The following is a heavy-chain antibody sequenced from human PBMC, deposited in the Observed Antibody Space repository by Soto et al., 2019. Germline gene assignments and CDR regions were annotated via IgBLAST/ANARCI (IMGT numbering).Heavy chain of an antibody. Sequence: QVQLVESGGGVVQPGRSLRLSCAASGFTFSSYGMHWVRQAPGKGLEWVAVISYDGSNKYYADSVKGRFTISRDNSKNTLYLQMNSLRAEDTAVYYCAKDRPSDAGGFDYWGQGTRVTVSS. J-gene: IGHJ4*02. V-gene: IGHV3-30*18. CDR1: GFTFSSYG. D-gene: IGHD3-16*01. CDR3: AKDRPSDAGGFDY. CDR2: ISYDGSNK.